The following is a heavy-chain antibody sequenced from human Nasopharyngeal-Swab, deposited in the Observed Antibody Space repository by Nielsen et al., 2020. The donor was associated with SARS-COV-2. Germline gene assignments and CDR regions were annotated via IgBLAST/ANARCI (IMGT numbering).Heavy chain of an antibody. CDR2: ISRSGGTK. J-gene: IGHJ5*02. CDR1: GFTFSSYE. CDR3: ARGVYDSSGYYYP. V-gene: IGHV3-48*03. D-gene: IGHD3-22*01. Sequence: GESLKISCAASGFTFSSYEMNWVRQAQGKGLEWVSYISRSGGTKYYADSVKGRFTISRDNAKNSLYLQMNSLRAEDTAVYYCARGVYDSSGYYYPWGQGTLVTVSS.